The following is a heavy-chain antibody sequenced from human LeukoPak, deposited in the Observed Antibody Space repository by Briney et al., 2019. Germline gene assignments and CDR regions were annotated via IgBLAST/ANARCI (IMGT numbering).Heavy chain of an antibody. V-gene: IGHV4-59*01. CDR2: IYYSGST. Sequence: PSETLSLTCTVSGGSISSYYWSWIRQPPGKGLEWIGYIYYSGSTNYNPSLKSRVTISVDTSKNQFSLKLSSVTAADTAVYYCARRARSSGYYYFDYWAREPWSPSPQ. CDR1: GGSISSYY. D-gene: IGHD3-22*01. CDR3: ARRARSSGYYYFDY. J-gene: IGHJ4*02.